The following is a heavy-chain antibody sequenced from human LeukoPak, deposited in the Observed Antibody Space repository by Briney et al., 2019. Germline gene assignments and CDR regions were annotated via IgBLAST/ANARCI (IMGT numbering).Heavy chain of an antibody. CDR3: AKDSHGNYAEYFQH. J-gene: IGHJ1*01. D-gene: IGHD4-17*01. Sequence: GGSLRLSCAASGFTFSSYAMSWVRQAPGKGLEWVSAISGSGGSAYYADSVKGRFTISRDNSKNTLYVQMNSLRAEDTAVYYCAKDSHGNYAEYFQHWGQGTLVTVSS. V-gene: IGHV3-23*01. CDR1: GFTFSSYA. CDR2: ISGSGGSA.